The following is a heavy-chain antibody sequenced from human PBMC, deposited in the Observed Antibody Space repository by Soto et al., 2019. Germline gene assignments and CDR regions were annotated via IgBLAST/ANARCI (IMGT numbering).Heavy chain of an antibody. J-gene: IGHJ6*01. CDR2: IYFSGTT. V-gene: IGHV4-30-4*01. Sequence: SETLSLTCTVSGGSIGSGDYHWNWIRQPPGKGLEWIGYIYFSGTTYYNPSLKSRVTISVDTSKNQFSLKLSSVTAADTAVYYCARETIVHTLPWSYGMDAWGQGTT. CDR3: ARETIVHTLPWSYGMDA. CDR1: GGSIGSGDYH. D-gene: IGHD3-22*01.